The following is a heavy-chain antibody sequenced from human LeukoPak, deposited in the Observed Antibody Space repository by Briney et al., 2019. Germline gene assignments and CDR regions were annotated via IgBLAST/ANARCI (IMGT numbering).Heavy chain of an antibody. D-gene: IGHD1-26*01. V-gene: IGHV4-59*08. CDR1: GGSISSYY. CDR3: ARHLTWELPYEDAFDI. CDR2: IYYSGST. Sequence: SETLSLTCTVSGGSISSYYWSWIRQPPGKGLEWIGYIYYSGSTNYNPSLKSRVTISVDTSKNQFSLKLSSVTAAGTAVYYCARHLTWELPYEDAFDIWGQGTMVTVSS. J-gene: IGHJ3*02.